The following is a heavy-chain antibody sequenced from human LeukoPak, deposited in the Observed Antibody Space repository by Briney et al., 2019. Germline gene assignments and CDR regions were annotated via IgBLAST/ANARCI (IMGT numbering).Heavy chain of an antibody. J-gene: IGHJ5*02. Sequence: GGSLRLSCAASGFTFSGSAMLWVRQASGKGLEWVGRIRSKANSYATAYAASVKGRFTISRDDSKNTAYLQMNSLKTEDTAVYYCTRRYGGNPGSNWFDPWGQGTLVTVSS. CDR2: IRSKANSYAT. V-gene: IGHV3-73*01. CDR3: TRRYGGNPGSNWFDP. D-gene: IGHD4-23*01. CDR1: GFTFSGSA.